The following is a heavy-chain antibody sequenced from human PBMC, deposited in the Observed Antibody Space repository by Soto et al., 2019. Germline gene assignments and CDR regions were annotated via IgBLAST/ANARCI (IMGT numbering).Heavy chain of an antibody. D-gene: IGHD3-22*01. Sequence: SDTLSLTCTVSGGSISSGGYYWSWIRQHPGKGLEWIGYIYYSGSTYYNPSLKSRVTISVDTSKNQFSLKLSSVTAADTAVYYCARYYYDSSGFQEEWFDPWGQGTLVTVSS. CDR2: IYYSGST. V-gene: IGHV4-31*03. CDR3: ARYYYDSSGFQEEWFDP. J-gene: IGHJ5*02. CDR1: GGSISSGGYY.